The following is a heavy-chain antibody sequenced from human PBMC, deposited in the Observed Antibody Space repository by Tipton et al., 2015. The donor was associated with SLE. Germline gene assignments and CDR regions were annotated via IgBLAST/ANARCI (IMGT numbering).Heavy chain of an antibody. J-gene: IGHJ4*02. Sequence: TLSLTCTVSGGSLSSYYWSWIRQSPEKGLEWIGYLSYSGDTYYNPSLKARITISKDTSKNHFSLNLTSVTAADTALYYCARGRTTSSFDYWGQGTLVTVSS. CDR3: ARGRTTSSFDY. CDR1: GGSLSSYY. D-gene: IGHD6-6*01. V-gene: IGHV4-59*12. CDR2: LSYSGDT.